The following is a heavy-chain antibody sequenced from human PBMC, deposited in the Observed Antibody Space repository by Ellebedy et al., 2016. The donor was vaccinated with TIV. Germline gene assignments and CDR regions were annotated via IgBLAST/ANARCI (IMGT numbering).Heavy chain of an antibody. CDR3: AKELLGGQGDMDV. J-gene: IGHJ6*02. CDR1: GFTFTDFH. D-gene: IGHD1-26*01. V-gene: IGHV3-33*06. CDR2: IWFYGSLT. Sequence: GESLKISCAASGFTFTDFHMHWVRQAPGTGLEWVAVIWFYGSLTFYADFVKGRFTLSRDNSKNMLYLQMDNLRVEDTALYYCAKELLGGQGDMDVWGQGTTVTVSS.